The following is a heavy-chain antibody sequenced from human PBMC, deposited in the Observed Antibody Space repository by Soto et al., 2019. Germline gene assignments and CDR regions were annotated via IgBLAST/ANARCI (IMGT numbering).Heavy chain of an antibody. V-gene: IGHV4-59*08. J-gene: IGHJ6*02. CDR1: GGSISSYY. Sequence: QVQLQESGPGLVKPSETLSLTCTVSGGSISSYYWSWIRQPPGKGLEWIGYIYYSGSTNYNPSLKSRVTISVDTSKNQFSLKLSSVTAADTAVYYCARHGPFCRCGMDVWGQGTTVTVSS. CDR2: IYYSGST. CDR3: ARHGPFCRCGMDV. D-gene: IGHD2-15*01.